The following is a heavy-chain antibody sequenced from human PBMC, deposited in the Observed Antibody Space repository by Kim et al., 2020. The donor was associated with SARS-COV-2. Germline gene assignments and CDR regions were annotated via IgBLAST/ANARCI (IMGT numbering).Heavy chain of an antibody. CDR3: ARDVA. Sequence: ASVKVSCKASAHTFTNYYLHWVRQAPGQGLEWMGWISPSIDETQHAQRFQGRVTMTKDTSASTTYVELRGLRSDDTAVYYCARDVAWGR. CDR1: AHTFTNYY. CDR2: ISPSIDET. V-gene: IGHV1-3*01. J-gene: IGHJ2*01.